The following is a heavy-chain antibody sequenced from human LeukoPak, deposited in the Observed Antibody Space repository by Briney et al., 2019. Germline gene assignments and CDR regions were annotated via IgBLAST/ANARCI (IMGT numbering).Heavy chain of an antibody. J-gene: IGHJ6*02. Sequence: GGSLRLSCAASGFTFSSYGMHWVRQAPGKGLEWVAVIWYDGGNKYYADSVKGRFTISRDNSKNTLYLQMNSLRAEDTAVYYCARDKVEYCGGDCYSLYYYGMDVWGQGTTVTVSS. D-gene: IGHD2-21*02. CDR3: ARDKVEYCGGDCYSLYYYGMDV. V-gene: IGHV3-33*01. CDR1: GFTFSSYG. CDR2: IWYDGGNK.